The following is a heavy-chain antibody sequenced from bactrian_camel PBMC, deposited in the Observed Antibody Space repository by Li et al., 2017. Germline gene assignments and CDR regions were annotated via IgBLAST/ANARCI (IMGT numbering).Heavy chain of an antibody. V-gene: IGHV3S10*01. CDR1: GFTFGSYA. D-gene: IGHD4*01. J-gene: IGHJ7*01. CDR2: ISHERGI. Sequence: VQLVESGGGLVQPGGSLTLSCVASGFTFGSYAMSWFRQAPGKEREWVSKISHERGIEYADSVKGRFTISKDNAKNTLYLQMNSLKTEDTAIYYCANIRYSNYEGDNGMDYWGKGTQVTVS.